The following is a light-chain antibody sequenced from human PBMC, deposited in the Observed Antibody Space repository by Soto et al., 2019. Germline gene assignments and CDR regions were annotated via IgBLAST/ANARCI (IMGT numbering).Light chain of an antibody. J-gene: IGLJ3*02. Sequence: QSALTQPPSASGSPGQSVTISCTGTSSDVGGYNYVSWYQQHPGKAPKIMIYEVSKRPSGVPDRFSGSKSGNTASLTVSGLQAEDEADSYCSSYAGSNHNWVFGGGTKLTVL. CDR3: SSYAGSNHNWV. CDR2: EVS. V-gene: IGLV2-8*01. CDR1: SSDVGGYNY.